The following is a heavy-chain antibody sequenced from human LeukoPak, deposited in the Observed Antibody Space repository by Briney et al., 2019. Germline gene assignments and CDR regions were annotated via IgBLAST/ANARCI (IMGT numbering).Heavy chain of an antibody. J-gene: IGHJ5*02. CDR3: ARADSNGYYYRWFDP. CDR2: ISYDGSNK. D-gene: IGHD3-22*01. V-gene: IGHV3-30*01. CDR1: GFTFSSYA. Sequence: PGRSLRLSCAASGFTFSSYAMHWVRQAPGKGLEWVAVISYDGSNKYYADSVKGRFTISRDNSKNTLYLQMNSLRADDTDVYYCARADSNGYYYRWFDPWGQGTLVTVSS.